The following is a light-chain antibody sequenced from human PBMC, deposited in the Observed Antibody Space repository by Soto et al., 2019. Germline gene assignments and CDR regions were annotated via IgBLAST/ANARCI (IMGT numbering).Light chain of an antibody. V-gene: IGKV3-15*01. CDR1: QSVSSY. J-gene: IGKJ5*01. CDR3: QQSYRAPYT. Sequence: EIVMTQSPATLSVSPGERATLSCRASQSVSSYLAWYQQKPGQAPRLLIYDASTRATGIAVRFSGSGSGTEFTLTISSLQSEDFATYYCQQSYRAPYTFGQGTRLEI. CDR2: DAS.